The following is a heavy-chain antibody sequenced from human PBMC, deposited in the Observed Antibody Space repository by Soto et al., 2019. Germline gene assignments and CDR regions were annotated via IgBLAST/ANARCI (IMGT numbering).Heavy chain of an antibody. D-gene: IGHD5-12*01. CDR3: VKDASSGYRGWWDP. V-gene: IGHV1-18*01. Sequence: ASVKVSCKASGYTFTSYGISWVRQAPGQGLEWMGLLIPYNGDRIYAQKFQGRVILTTGTATNTAYMELVSLRSDDTAVYYCVKDASSGYRGWWDPWGQGTLVTVSS. J-gene: IGHJ5*02. CDR1: GYTFTSYG. CDR2: LIPYNGDR.